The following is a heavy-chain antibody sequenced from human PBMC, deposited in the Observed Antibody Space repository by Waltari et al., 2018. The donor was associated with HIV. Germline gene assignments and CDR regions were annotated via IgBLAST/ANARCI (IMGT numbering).Heavy chain of an antibody. V-gene: IGHV1-2*06. Sequence: QVQLVQSGAEVKKPGASVTVSCKASGYTFTGYYIPWVRQAPGQGLEWMGRINPNSGGTNYAQKFQGRVTMTRDTSISTAYMELSRLRSDDTAVYYCARAVRRDGYNWVYWGQGTLVTVSS. CDR3: ARAVRRDGYNWVY. J-gene: IGHJ4*02. CDR1: GYTFTGYY. D-gene: IGHD5-12*01. CDR2: INPNSGGT.